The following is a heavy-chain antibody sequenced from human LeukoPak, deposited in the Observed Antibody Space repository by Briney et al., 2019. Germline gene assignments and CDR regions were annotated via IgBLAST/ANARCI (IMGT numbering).Heavy chain of an antibody. Sequence: GGSLRLSCAASGFTFTTYWMTWVRQAPGEGLEWVGKIKEDGSEKYYVDSVKGRFTISRDNAKNSLYLQMHSLRAEDTAVYYCARDWPGYGGYDSWGQGTLVTVSS. CDR2: IKEDGSEK. V-gene: IGHV3-7*01. D-gene: IGHD4-23*01. CDR1: GFTFTTYW. J-gene: IGHJ4*02. CDR3: ARDWPGYGGYDS.